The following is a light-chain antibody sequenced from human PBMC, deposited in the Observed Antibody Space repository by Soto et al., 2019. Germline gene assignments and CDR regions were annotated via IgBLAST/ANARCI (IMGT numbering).Light chain of an antibody. CDR2: DVN. CDR3: SSFTSYSTLV. J-gene: IGLJ2*01. Sequence: QSVLTQPASVSGSPGQSITISCTGTSRDVGGYSYVSWYQQHPGKAPKLMIYDVNNRPTGVSDRFSGSKSGNTASLTISGLQAEDESGYYCSSFTSYSTLVFGGGTQLTVL. V-gene: IGLV2-14*03. CDR1: SRDVGGYSY.